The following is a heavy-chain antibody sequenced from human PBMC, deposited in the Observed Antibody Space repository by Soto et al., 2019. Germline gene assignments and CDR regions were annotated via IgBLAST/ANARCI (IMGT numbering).Heavy chain of an antibody. CDR1: GGTFSSYA. D-gene: IGHD3-16*02. V-gene: IGHV1-69*01. CDR2: IIPIFGTA. J-gene: IGHJ4*02. Sequence: QVQLVQSGAEVKKPGSSVKVSCKASGGTFSSYAISWVRQAPGQGLEWMGGIIPIFGTANYAQKFQGRVTITADESTSTAYMELSSLRSEDTAGYYCAREKDDYVWGSYRWDYWGQGTLVTVSS. CDR3: AREKDDYVWGSYRWDY.